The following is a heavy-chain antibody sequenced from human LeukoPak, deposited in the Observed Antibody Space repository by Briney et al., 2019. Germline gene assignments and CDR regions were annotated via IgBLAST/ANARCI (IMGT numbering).Heavy chain of an antibody. CDR3: TTSEDYYDSSGSDPFDY. D-gene: IGHD3-22*01. CDR2: IKSKTDGGTT. J-gene: IGHJ4*02. V-gene: IGHV3-15*01. Sequence: GGSLRLSCAASGFTDNTNHMSWVRQAPGKGLEWVGRIKSKTDGGTTDYAAPVKGRFTISRDDSKNTLYLQMNSLKTEDTAVYYCTTSEDYYDSSGSDPFDYWGQGTLVTVSS. CDR1: GFTDNTNH.